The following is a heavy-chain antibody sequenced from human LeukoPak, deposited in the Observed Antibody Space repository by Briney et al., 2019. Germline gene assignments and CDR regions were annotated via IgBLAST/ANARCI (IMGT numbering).Heavy chain of an antibody. CDR1: GFTFSSYA. D-gene: IGHD5-18*01. J-gene: IGHJ4*02. V-gene: IGHV3-30*01. Sequence: QPGGSLRLSCAASGFTFSSYAMHWVRQAPGRGLEWVAVISYDGSNKYYADSVKGRFTISRDNSKNTLYLQMNSLRAEDTAVYYCARDSIRYSYGLIFGYWGQGTLVTVSS. CDR3: ARDSIRYSYGLIFGY. CDR2: ISYDGSNK.